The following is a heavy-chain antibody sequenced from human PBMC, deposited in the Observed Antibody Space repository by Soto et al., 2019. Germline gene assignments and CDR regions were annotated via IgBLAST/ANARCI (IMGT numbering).Heavy chain of an antibody. CDR1: GLIFSDYH. D-gene: IGHD6-19*01. CDR2: IRRKANSYTT. Sequence: EVQLVESGGGLVQPGGSLRLSCAASGLIFSDYHMDWVRQAPGKGLEWVGRIRRKANSYTTEYAASVKGRFTITRDDSKNSLTLQMNSLKSEDTAVDYCAMLGVWYGGSSGMDVWGQGTTVTVSS. V-gene: IGHV3-72*01. J-gene: IGHJ6*02. CDR3: AMLGVWYGGSSGMDV.